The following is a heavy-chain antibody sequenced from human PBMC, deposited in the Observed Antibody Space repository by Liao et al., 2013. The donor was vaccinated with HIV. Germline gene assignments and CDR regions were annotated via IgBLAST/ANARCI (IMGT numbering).Heavy chain of an antibody. J-gene: IGHJ4*02. D-gene: IGHD5-24*01. CDR1: GDSINSGRYY. CDR3: ARGTWGDGYNLIAPFDY. CDR2: IYTNENT. V-gene: IGHV4-61*02. Sequence: QVQLQESGPGLVKPSQTLSLTCNVSGDSINSGRYYWSWIRQPAGKGLEWIGRIYTNENTNYSPSLKGRVTMSVDTSKNQFSLKLRYVTAADTAVYYCARGTWGDGYNLIAPFDYWGQGTLVTVSS.